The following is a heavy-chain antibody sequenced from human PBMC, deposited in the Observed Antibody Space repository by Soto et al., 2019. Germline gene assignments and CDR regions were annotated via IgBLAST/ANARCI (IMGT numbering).Heavy chain of an antibody. D-gene: IGHD2-2*02. J-gene: IGHJ6*03. CDR2: INHSGST. CDR3: ARGVPAAIGFNYYYMDV. V-gene: IGHV4-34*01. CDR1: GGSFSGYY. Sequence: SETLSLTCAVYGGSFSGYYWSWIRQPPGKGLEWIGEINHSGSTNYNPSLKSRVTISVDTSKNQFSLKLSSVTAADTAVYYCARGVPAAIGFNYYYMDVWGKGTTVTGSS.